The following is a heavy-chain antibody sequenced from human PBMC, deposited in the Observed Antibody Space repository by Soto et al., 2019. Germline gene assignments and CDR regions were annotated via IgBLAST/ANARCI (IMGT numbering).Heavy chain of an antibody. D-gene: IGHD5-12*01. CDR3: AGGYSGNVVDF. V-gene: IGHV1-69*18. J-gene: IGHJ4*02. Sequence: QVQLVQSGAEVKKPGSSVNVSCKAPGGTFSRNAITWARQDPGKGREWMGRIFPSFGAANYAQKFQARVTITSDESTSTAYIELSSLSSDYTLVYYWAGGYSGNVVDFWVQGTLVTVSS. CDR1: GGTFSRNA. CDR2: IFPSFGAA.